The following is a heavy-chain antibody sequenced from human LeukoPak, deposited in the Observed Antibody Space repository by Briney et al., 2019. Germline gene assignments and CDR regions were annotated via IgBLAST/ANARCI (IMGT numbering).Heavy chain of an antibody. CDR2: IKEDGSEK. J-gene: IGHJ5*02. V-gene: IGHV3-7*01. D-gene: IGHD1-7*01. CDR1: GFTFSYYW. Sequence: PGGSLRLSCAASGFTFSYYWMRWVRQAPGKGLEWVANIKEDGSEKYYVDSVRGRFTVSIDNAKNSLYLQMSSLRAEDTAVSYCVSTTGPWGQGTLVTVSS. CDR3: VSTTGP.